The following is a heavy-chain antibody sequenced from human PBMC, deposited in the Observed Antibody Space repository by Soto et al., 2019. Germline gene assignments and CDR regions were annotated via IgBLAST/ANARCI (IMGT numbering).Heavy chain of an antibody. Sequence: EVQLVESGGGLVQPGESLRLSCAASGFSVSNNYMSWVRQAPGKGLEWVSFIAVDGNIFYADSVAGRFTISRDNAKNXXXXXXXXXXXXXXXXXXXXAGVDNAKIHQWGQGTLVTVSS. CDR3: XAGVDNAKIHQ. V-gene: IGHV3-66*01. CDR1: GFSVSNNY. J-gene: IGHJ1*01. D-gene: IGHD3-3*01. CDR2: IAVDGNI.